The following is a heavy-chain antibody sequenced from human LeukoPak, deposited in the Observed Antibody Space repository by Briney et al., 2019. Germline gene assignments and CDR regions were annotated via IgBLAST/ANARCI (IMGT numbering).Heavy chain of an antibody. CDR2: INHSGST. Sequence: PSETLSLTCAVYGGSFSGYYWSWIRQPPGKGLEWIGEINHSGSTNYNPSLKSRVTISVDTSKNQFSLKLSSVTAADTAVYYCARSFPHLGIGYFDYWGQGTLVTVSS. CDR3: ARSFPHLGIGYFDY. V-gene: IGHV4-34*01. CDR1: GGSFSGYY. J-gene: IGHJ4*02. D-gene: IGHD7-27*01.